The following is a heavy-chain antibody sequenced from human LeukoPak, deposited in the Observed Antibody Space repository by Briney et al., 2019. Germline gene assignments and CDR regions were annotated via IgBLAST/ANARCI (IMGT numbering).Heavy chain of an antibody. Sequence: ASVTVSCKASGYTFTSYDINWVRQATGQGLEWMGWMNPNSGNTGYAQKFQGRVTMTRNTSISTAYMELSSLRSEDTAVYYCARGRHSYGKRWFDPWGQGTLVTVSS. CDR1: GYTFTSYD. CDR3: ARGRHSYGKRWFDP. J-gene: IGHJ5*02. V-gene: IGHV1-8*01. D-gene: IGHD5-18*01. CDR2: MNPNSGNT.